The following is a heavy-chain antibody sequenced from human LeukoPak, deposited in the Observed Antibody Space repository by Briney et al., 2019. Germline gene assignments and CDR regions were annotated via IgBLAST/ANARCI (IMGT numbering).Heavy chain of an antibody. CDR2: IIPIFGTA. J-gene: IGHJ6*03. Sequence: AASVKVSCKASGGTFSSYAISWVRQAPGQGLEWMGGIIPIFGTANYAQKFQGRVTITTDESTSTAYMELRSLRSDDTAVYYCARYRSSSSTAYYYYYMDVWGKGTTVTVSS. D-gene: IGHD6-6*01. V-gene: IGHV1-69*05. CDR1: GGTFSSYA. CDR3: ARYRSSSSTAYYYYYMDV.